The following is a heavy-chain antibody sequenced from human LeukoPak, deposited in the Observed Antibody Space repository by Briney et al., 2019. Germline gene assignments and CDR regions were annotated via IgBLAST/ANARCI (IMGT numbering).Heavy chain of an antibody. D-gene: IGHD2-2*01. Sequence: GRSLRLSCAASGFTFSSYTMHWVRQAPGQGLEWVAVISYDGSNKYYADSVKGRFTISRGSSKNTLFLQMDSLRAEDTAVYYCAKVACSITSCYFTDYWGQGTMVTVSS. CDR2: ISYDGSNK. CDR3: AKVACSITSCYFTDY. CDR1: GFTFSSYT. V-gene: IGHV3-30-3*01. J-gene: IGHJ4*02.